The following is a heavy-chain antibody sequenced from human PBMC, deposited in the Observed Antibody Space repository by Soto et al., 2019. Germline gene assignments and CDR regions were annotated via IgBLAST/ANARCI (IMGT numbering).Heavy chain of an antibody. Sequence: SVKVSCKASGGTFSSYTISWVRQAPGQGLEWMGRIIPILGIANYAQKFQGRVTITADKSTSTAYMELSSLRSEDTAVYYCARTRGSSGWYKNWFDPWGQGTLVTVSS. CDR1: GGTFSSYT. J-gene: IGHJ5*02. V-gene: IGHV1-69*02. CDR3: ARTRGSSGWYKNWFDP. CDR2: IIPILGIA. D-gene: IGHD6-19*01.